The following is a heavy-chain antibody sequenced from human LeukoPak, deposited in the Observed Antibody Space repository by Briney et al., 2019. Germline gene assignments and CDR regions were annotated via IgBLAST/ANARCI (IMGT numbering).Heavy chain of an antibody. J-gene: IGHJ4*02. CDR2: INSRGKTI. CDR1: GLTFNDYP. CDR3: ASLYYGAADY. Sequence: GGSLRLSCAASGLTFNDYPMSWIRQAPGKGLEWVSYINSRGKTIYYADSVKGRFTISRDNAKSSLYLQMNSLRAEDTAVYYCASLYYGAADYWGQGTLVTVSS. D-gene: IGHD4-17*01. V-gene: IGHV3-11*01.